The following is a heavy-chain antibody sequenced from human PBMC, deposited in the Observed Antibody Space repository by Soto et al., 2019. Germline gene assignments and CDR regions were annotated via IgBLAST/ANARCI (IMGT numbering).Heavy chain of an antibody. J-gene: IGHJ4*02. CDR2: INPTSGAT. CDR1: GYTFAAFF. V-gene: IGHV1-2*02. CDR3: TRDPDYGDYWGYFFDY. Sequence: QVQLVQSGAEVKKPGASVKVSCKTSGYTFAAFFIHWIRQAPGQGLEWMGWINPTSGATVSAQKFQDRVTMTRDTSISTADMELRGLKADDTAVYYCTRDPDYGDYWGYFFDYWGQGPPVSVSS. D-gene: IGHD4-17*01.